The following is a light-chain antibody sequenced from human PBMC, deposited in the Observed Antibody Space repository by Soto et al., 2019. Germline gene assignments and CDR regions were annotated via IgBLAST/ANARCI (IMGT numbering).Light chain of an antibody. CDR1: QDISNY. CDR2: DAS. J-gene: IGKJ3*01. CDR3: QHYYNFPFT. Sequence: DIQMTQSPSSLSASVGDRVTITCQASQDISNYLSWYQQKPGKGPKLLIYDASNLETGVPSRFSGSGSGKDFNFTISSLQPEDIATYFCQHYYNFPFTFGPGTKVDIK. V-gene: IGKV1-33*01.